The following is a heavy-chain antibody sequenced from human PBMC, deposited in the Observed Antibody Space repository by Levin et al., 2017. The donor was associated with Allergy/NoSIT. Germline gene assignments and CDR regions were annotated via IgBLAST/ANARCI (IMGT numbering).Heavy chain of an antibody. D-gene: IGHD3-16*01. CDR2: MKPDGSEK. V-gene: IGHV3-7*04. Sequence: GESLKISCAASGFTFSSYWISWVRQAPGKGLEWVAHMKPDGSEKYYVDSVKGRFTISRDNAKNSLYLQMNSLRAEDTAVYYCARGGGSGFDYWGQGALVTVSS. CDR3: ARGGGSGFDY. J-gene: IGHJ4*02. CDR1: GFTFSSYW.